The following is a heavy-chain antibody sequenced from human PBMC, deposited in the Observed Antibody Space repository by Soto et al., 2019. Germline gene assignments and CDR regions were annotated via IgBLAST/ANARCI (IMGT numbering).Heavy chain of an antibody. J-gene: IGHJ4*02. V-gene: IGHV6-1*01. CDR1: GDSVSSNSAA. CDR2: TYYRSKWYN. CDR3: VRASGYFDY. D-gene: IGHD6-6*01. Sequence: SQTLSLTCAISGDSVSSNSAACNWIRQSPSRGLEWLGRTYYRSKWYNEYAVSVKSRIMVKPDTTKNQFSLQLSSVTPEDTAVYYCVRASGYFDYWGQGTLVTVSS.